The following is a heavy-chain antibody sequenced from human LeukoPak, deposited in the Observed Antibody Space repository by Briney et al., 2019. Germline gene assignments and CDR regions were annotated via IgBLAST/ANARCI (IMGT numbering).Heavy chain of an antibody. V-gene: IGHV3-9*01. J-gene: IGHJ4*01. D-gene: IGHD2-2*02. CDR2: ISWNSGSI. CDR1: GFTFDDYA. Sequence: GGSLRLSCAASGFTFDDYAMHWVRQAPGKGLEWVSGISWNSGSIGYADSVKGRFTISRDNSKNSLYLQMNSLRVEDTAVYYCAKGYRFFDFWGHGALVTVSS. CDR3: AKGYRFFDF.